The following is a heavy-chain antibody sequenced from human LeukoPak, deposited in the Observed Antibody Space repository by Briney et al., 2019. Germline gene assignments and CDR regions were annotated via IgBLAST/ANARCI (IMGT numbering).Heavy chain of an antibody. CDR3: ARRGSGYNTNFDY. Sequence: SETLSLTCTVSGGSIINSNYYWDWIRQPPGKGLEWIGGLHHSGSTYYHPSLKSRVTVSVDTSKNHFSLKLSSVTAADTAVYYCARRGSGYNTNFDYWGQGTLVRLS. V-gene: IGHV4-39*02. J-gene: IGHJ4*02. CDR1: GGSIINSNYY. D-gene: IGHD6-19*01. CDR2: LHHSGST.